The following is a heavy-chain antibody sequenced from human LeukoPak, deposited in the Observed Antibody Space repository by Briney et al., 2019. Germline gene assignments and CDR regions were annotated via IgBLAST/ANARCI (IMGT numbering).Heavy chain of an antibody. CDR1: GYTFTGYY. CDR2: INPNSGGT. D-gene: IGHD6-13*01. Sequence: RASVKVSCKASGYTFTGYYMHWVRQAPGQGLEWMGWINPNSGGTNYAQKFQGRVTMTRDTSTSTVYMELSSLRSEDTAVYYCARVFMKGSGIAAAATPGGWFDPWGQGTLVTVSS. J-gene: IGHJ5*02. V-gene: IGHV1-2*02. CDR3: ARVFMKGSGIAAAATPGGWFDP.